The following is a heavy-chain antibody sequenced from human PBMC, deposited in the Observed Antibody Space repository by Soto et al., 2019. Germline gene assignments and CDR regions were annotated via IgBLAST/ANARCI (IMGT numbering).Heavy chain of an antibody. D-gene: IGHD5-12*01. V-gene: IGHV4-34*01. J-gene: IGHJ4*02. Sequence: SETLSLTCAVYGGSFSGYYWGWIRQPPGKGLEWIGEINHSGSTNYNPSLKSRVTISVDTSKNQFSLKLSSVTAADTAVYYCARGVATVVTSYFDYWGQGTLVTVSS. CDR3: ARGVATVVTSYFDY. CDR1: GGSFSGYY. CDR2: INHSGST.